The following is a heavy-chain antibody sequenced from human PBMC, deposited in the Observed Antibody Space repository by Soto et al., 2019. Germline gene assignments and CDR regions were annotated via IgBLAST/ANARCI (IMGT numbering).Heavy chain of an antibody. CDR2: ISNDGVDK. V-gene: IGHV3-30-3*01. D-gene: IGHD6-13*01. Sequence: QVQLVESGGGVVQPGRSLRLSCVASGFTFSTYTMYWVRQAPGKGLEWVALISNDGVDKYFADSVKGRFTISRDNSKNTLFLQMNSLRGEDTADYFCARVTDPFSWFNPYYFDSWGQGTLVTVSS. CDR1: GFTFSTYT. CDR3: ARVTDPFSWFNPYYFDS. J-gene: IGHJ4*02.